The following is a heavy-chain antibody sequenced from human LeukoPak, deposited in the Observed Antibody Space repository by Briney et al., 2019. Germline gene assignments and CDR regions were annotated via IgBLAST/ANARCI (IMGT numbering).Heavy chain of an antibody. CDR2: ISYDGSNK. D-gene: IGHD1-26*01. J-gene: IGHJ4*02. Sequence: GGSLRLSCAASGFTFSSYGMHWVRQAPGKGLEWVAVISYDGSNKYYADSVKGRLTISRDNSKNTLYLQMNSLRAEDTAVYYCAKDQSGVGATDYWGQGTLVTVSS. CDR3: AKDQSGVGATDY. V-gene: IGHV3-30*18. CDR1: GFTFSSYG.